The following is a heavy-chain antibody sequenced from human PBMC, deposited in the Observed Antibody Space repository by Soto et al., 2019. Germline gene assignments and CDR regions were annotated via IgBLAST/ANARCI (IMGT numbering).Heavy chain of an antibody. Sequence: QVQLQESGPGLVKPSETLSLTCTFSGGSISSYYWSWIRQPPGKGLEWIGYIYYSGSTNYNPSLKSRVTISVDTSKNQFSLKLSSVTAADTAVYYCARSFIQDKTIDYWGQGTLVTVSS. CDR2: IYYSGST. V-gene: IGHV4-59*08. D-gene: IGHD3-16*02. CDR1: GGSISSYY. J-gene: IGHJ4*02. CDR3: ARSFIQDKTIDY.